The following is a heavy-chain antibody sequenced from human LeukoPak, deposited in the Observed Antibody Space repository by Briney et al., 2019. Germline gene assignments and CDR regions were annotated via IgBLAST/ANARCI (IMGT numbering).Heavy chain of an antibody. D-gene: IGHD2-15*01. CDR3: ARDYCSGGSCSSDY. V-gene: IGHV3-21*01. CDR2: ISSSSSYI. CDR1: GFTFSSYS. Sequence: GGSLRLSCAASGFTFSSYSVNWVRQAPGKGLEWVSSISSSSSYIYYADSVKGRFTISRDNAKNSLYLQMNSLRAEDTAVYYCARDYCSGGSCSSDYWGQGTLVTVSS. J-gene: IGHJ4*02.